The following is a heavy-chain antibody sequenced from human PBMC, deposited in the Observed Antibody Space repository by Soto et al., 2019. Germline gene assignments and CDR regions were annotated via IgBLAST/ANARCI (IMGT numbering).Heavy chain of an antibody. D-gene: IGHD3-22*01. Sequence: QVQLQESGPGLVKPSQTLSLTCTVSGGSISSGDYYWSWIRQPPGKGLEWIGYIYYSGSTYYNPSLKSRVTISVDTSKNQFSLKLSSVTAADTAVYYCARGPTTYYYDSSGYYYSYYFDYWGQGTLFTVSS. V-gene: IGHV4-30-4*01. J-gene: IGHJ4*02. CDR3: ARGPTTYYYDSSGYYYSYYFDY. CDR1: GGSISSGDYY. CDR2: IYYSGST.